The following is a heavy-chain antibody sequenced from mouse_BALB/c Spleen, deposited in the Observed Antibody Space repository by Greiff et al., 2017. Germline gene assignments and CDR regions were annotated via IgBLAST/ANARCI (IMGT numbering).Heavy chain of an antibody. J-gene: IGHJ4*01. CDR3: ARGTTAMDY. Sequence: VQVVESGAELAKPGASVKMSCKASGYTFTSYWMHWVKQRPGQGLEWIGYINPSTGYTEYNQKFKDKATLTADKSSSTAYMQLSSLTSEDSAVYYCARGTTAMDYWGQGTSVTVSS. V-gene: IGHV1-7*01. CDR1: GYTFTSYW. CDR2: INPSTGYT. D-gene: IGHD1-1*01.